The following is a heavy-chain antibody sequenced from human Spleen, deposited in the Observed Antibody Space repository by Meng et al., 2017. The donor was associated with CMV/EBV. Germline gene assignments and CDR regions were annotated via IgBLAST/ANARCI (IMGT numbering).Heavy chain of an antibody. CDR1: GYTFTTYG. D-gene: IGHD3-10*01. CDR2: VSGYNDNT. CDR3: ARAYYYGSGIYKTLGY. Sequence: ASVKVSCKASGYTFTTYGISWVRQAPGQGLEWMGWVSGYNDNTNYAQNFQGRVTMTTDTSTSTAYMELRSLRSDDSAVYYCARAYYYGSGIYKTLGYWGQGTLVTVSS. V-gene: IGHV1-18*01. J-gene: IGHJ4*02.